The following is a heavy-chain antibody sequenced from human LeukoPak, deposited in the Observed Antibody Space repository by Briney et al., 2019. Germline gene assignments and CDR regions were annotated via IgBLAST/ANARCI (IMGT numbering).Heavy chain of an antibody. Sequence: SETLSLTCTVSVGSISSGGYYWSWIRQHPGKGLEWIGYIYYSGSTYYNPSLKSRVTISVDTSKNQFSLKLSSVTAADTAVYYCARAVEMVRGVITVWFDYWGQGTLVTVSS. CDR3: ARAVEMVRGVITVWFDY. D-gene: IGHD3-10*01. CDR1: VGSISSGGYY. J-gene: IGHJ4*02. CDR2: IYYSGST. V-gene: IGHV4-31*03.